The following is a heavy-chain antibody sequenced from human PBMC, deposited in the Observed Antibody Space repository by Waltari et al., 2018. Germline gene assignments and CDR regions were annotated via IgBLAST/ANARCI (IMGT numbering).Heavy chain of an antibody. CDR1: GYRFPGYW. Sequence: EVQLVQSGAEVKKPGESLKISCQGSGYRFPGYWIAWVRQMPGNGLEYMGLIYPDDSDVKSNPSFHGQVTISVDKSINTAYLQWGSLKASDSAMYFCARHIYSSGWYFYFDHWGQGTLVTVSS. CDR2: IYPDDSDV. V-gene: IGHV5-51*01. J-gene: IGHJ4*02. CDR3: ARHIYSSGWYFYFDH. D-gene: IGHD6-19*01.